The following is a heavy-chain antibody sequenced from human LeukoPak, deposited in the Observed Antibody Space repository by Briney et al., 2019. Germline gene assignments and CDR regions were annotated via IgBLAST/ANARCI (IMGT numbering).Heavy chain of an antibody. J-gene: IGHJ4*02. CDR3: VRPSWTSGSYFDY. V-gene: IGHV3-20*04. CDR2: INWNGGST. Sequence: GGSLRLSCAASGFMFDDYGMSWVRQAPGKGLEWVSGINWNGGSTGYADSVKGRFTISRDNAKNSMYLQMNSLRAEDTAVYYCVRPSWTSGSYFDYWGQGALVIVSS. D-gene: IGHD3-10*01. CDR1: GFMFDDYG.